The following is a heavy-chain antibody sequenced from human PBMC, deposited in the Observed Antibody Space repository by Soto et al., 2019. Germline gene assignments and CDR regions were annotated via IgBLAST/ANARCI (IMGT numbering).Heavy chain of an antibody. CDR1: GGSFSGHY. V-gene: IGHV4-34*01. CDR3: GAWGYVSSGPEY. D-gene: IGHD3-22*01. Sequence: SETLSLTCAVSGGSFSGHYWIWVRQLPGKGLEWIGEISHSGRTNYNPSLKGRVTISTDTSKNHFSLWLTSVTTADTAVYYWGAWGYVSSGPEYWGQGALVTVSS. J-gene: IGHJ4*02. CDR2: ISHSGRT.